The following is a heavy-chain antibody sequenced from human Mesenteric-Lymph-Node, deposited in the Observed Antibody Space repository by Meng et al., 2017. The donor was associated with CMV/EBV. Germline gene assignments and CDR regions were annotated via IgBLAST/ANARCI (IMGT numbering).Heavy chain of an antibody. CDR1: GYSFSDYN. D-gene: IGHD3-10*01. CDR2: IKPNSGGT. V-gene: IGHV1-2*02. Sequence: ASVKVSCKTSGYSFSDYNINWVRQAPGQGLEWMGWIKPNSGGTDYTQKFQGRVTMSRDTSISTAYMELSSLRSDDTALYYCVRSYGGYWGQGTLVTVS. J-gene: IGHJ4*02. CDR3: VRSYGGY.